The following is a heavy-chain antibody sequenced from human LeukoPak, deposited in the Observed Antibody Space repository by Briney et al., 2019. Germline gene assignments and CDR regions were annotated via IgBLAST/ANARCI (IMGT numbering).Heavy chain of an antibody. CDR3: ASARRGYSGYDLDY. V-gene: IGHV3-53*04. J-gene: IGHJ4*02. CDR2: IYSGGST. D-gene: IGHD5-12*01. CDR1: GFSVSNNY. Sequence: PGGSLRLSCAASGFSVSNNYMSWVRQAPGKGLEWVSVIYSGGSTYYADSVKGRFTISRHNSKNTLYLQMNSLRAEDTAVYYCASARRGYSGYDLDYWGQGTLVTVSS.